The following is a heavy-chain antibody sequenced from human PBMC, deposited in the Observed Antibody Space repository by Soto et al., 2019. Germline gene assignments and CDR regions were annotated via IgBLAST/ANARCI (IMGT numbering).Heavy chain of an antibody. D-gene: IGHD3-10*01. Sequence: EVQLLESGGGLVQPGGSLRLSCAASGFTFNNYAMTWVRQAPGKGLEWFSAISGGGDTTCYADSVKGRCTVSRDGSKNTLYLQMSSLRAEDTALYYCAKGRGGSGSLTPRVDFWGQGTLVTVSS. CDR3: AKGRGGSGSLTPRVDF. V-gene: IGHV3-23*01. CDR1: GFTFNNYA. CDR2: ISGGGDTT. J-gene: IGHJ4*02.